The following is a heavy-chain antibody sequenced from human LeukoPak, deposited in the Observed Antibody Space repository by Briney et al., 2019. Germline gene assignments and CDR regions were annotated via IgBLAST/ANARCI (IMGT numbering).Heavy chain of an antibody. CDR3: ARGETIFGVVIGAFDI. J-gene: IGHJ3*02. D-gene: IGHD3-3*01. Sequence: ASVRVSCKTSGYMFTRYGISWIRQAPGQGLEWMGWINPNSGGTNYAQKFQGRVTMTRDTSISTAYMELSRLRSDDTAVYYCARGETIFGVVIGAFDIWGQGTMVTVSS. CDR2: INPNSGGT. V-gene: IGHV1-2*02. CDR1: GYMFTRYG.